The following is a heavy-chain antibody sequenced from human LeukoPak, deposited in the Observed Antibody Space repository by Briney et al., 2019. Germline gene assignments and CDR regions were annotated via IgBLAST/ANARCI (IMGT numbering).Heavy chain of an antibody. CDR1: GYTSTSYD. D-gene: IGHD3-22*01. J-gene: IGHJ4*02. Sequence: ASVKVSCKASGYTSTSYDINWVRQATGQGLEWMGWMNPNSGNTGYAQKFQGRVTMTRNTSISTAYMELSSLRSEDTAVYYCARGGYYYDSSGYYLGDYFDYWGQGTLVTVSS. V-gene: IGHV1-8*01. CDR2: MNPNSGNT. CDR3: ARGGYYYDSSGYYLGDYFDY.